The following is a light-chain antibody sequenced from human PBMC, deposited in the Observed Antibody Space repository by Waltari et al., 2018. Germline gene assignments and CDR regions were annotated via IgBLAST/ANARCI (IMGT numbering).Light chain of an antibody. Sequence: DIQMTQAPSSLSASVGDRVTITCQASHDINKNLNWFQQKPGKAPKVLIFGASNLRTGVSLRFSGSGSGTHFTFTISSLPPEDVATYYCQQYKNVPLTFGGGTKVEMK. CDR1: HDINKN. CDR2: GAS. V-gene: IGKV1-33*01. J-gene: IGKJ4*01. CDR3: QQYKNVPLT.